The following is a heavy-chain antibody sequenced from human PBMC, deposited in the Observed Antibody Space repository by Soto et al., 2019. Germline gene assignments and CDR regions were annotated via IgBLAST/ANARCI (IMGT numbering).Heavy chain of an antibody. CDR1: GGTFSSYA. Sequence: SVKVSCKASGGTFSSYAISWVRQAPGQGLGWMGGIIPIFGTANYAQKFQGRVTITADESTSTAYMELSSLRSEDTAVYYCARSRVITKYYYYGMDVWGQGTTVTVSS. J-gene: IGHJ6*02. D-gene: IGHD3-16*02. CDR3: ARSRVITKYYYYGMDV. V-gene: IGHV1-69*13. CDR2: IIPIFGTA.